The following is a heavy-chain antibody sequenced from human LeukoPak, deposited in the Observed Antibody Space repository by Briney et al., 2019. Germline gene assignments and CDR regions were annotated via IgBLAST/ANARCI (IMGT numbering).Heavy chain of an antibody. D-gene: IGHD6-19*01. V-gene: IGHV1-2*02. Sequence: GASVTVSCKASGYTFTGYYMHWVRQAPGQGLEGMGWINPNSGGTNYAQKFQGRVTMTRDTSISTAYMELSRLRSDDTAVYYCARDRGQQWLVPGALGYWGQGTLVTVSS. CDR1: GYTFTGYY. J-gene: IGHJ4*02. CDR3: ARDRGQQWLVPGALGY. CDR2: INPNSGGT.